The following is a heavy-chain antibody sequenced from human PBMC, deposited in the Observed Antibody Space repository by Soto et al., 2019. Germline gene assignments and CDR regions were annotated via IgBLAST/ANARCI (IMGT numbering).Heavy chain of an antibody. CDR1: GGTINSYV. J-gene: IGHJ6*02. CDR2: IIPIFHTA. CDR3: ARVGYCNTTSCLFSYYTHGMDV. Sequence: XAVKVTRPASGGTINSYVIIWVRRPRGQGLEWMGRIIPIFHTANYAQKFQARVAMTADESARTAYMELSGLRSGDTAVYYCARVGYCNTTSCLFSYYTHGMDVWGPGTTVTVFS. D-gene: IGHD2-2*01. V-gene: IGHV1-69*01.